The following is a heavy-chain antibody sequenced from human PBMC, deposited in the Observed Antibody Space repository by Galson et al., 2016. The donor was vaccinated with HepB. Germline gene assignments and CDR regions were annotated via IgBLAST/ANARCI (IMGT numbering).Heavy chain of an antibody. D-gene: IGHD3-16*01. CDR1: GYTFKTYA. CDR3: ARAGYYDESGYHTGLDY. CDR2: INAGNGIT. V-gene: IGHV1-3*01. J-gene: IGHJ4*02. Sequence: SVKVSCQASGYTFKTYAFHWVRQAPGQGLECMGWINAGNGITKSSQNFQGRVTITRDTTASTVYMELSSLRPDDTAVYYCARAGYYDESGYHTGLDYWGQGTLVTVSS.